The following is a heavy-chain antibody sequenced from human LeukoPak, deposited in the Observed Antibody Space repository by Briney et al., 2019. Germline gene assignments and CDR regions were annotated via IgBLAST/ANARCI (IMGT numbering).Heavy chain of an antibody. Sequence: PSETLSLTCAVSGGSISSGGYSWSWIRQPPGKGLEWIGYIYHSGSTYYNPSLKSRVTISVDRSKNQFSLKLSSVTAADTAVYYCARGVDYDFWSGYPQKNNWFDPWGRGTLVTVSS. CDR2: IYHSGST. CDR3: ARGVDYDFWSGYPQKNNWFDP. V-gene: IGHV4-30-2*01. D-gene: IGHD3-3*01. CDR1: GGSISSGGYS. J-gene: IGHJ5*02.